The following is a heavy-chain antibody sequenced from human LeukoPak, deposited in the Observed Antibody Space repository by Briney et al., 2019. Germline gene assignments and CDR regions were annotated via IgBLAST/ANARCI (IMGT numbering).Heavy chain of an antibody. CDR3: ATGNYDFWSGYYCVHY. CDR1: GYTLTELS. J-gene: IGHJ4*02. CDR2: FDPEDGET. D-gene: IGHD3-3*01. Sequence: ASVKVSCKVSGYTLTELSMRWVRQAPGKGLEWMGGFDPEDGETIYAQKFQGRVTMTEDTSTDTAYMELSSLRSEDTAVYYCATGNYDFWSGYYCVHYWGQGTLVTVSS. V-gene: IGHV1-24*01.